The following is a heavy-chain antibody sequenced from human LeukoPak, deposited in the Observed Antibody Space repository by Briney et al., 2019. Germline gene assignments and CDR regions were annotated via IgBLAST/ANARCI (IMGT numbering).Heavy chain of an antibody. CDR2: INHSGST. Sequence: KTSGTLSLTCAVYGGSFSGYYWSWIRQPPGKGQEWIGEINHSGSTNNNPSLKSRVTISVDTSTNQFSLKLSSVTAADTAVYYCARGARTPSGYGSRTAGRANWFDPWGQGTLVTVSS. CDR1: GGSFSGYY. D-gene: IGHD5-12*01. V-gene: IGHV4-34*01. J-gene: IGHJ5*02. CDR3: ARGARTPSGYGSRTAGRANWFDP.